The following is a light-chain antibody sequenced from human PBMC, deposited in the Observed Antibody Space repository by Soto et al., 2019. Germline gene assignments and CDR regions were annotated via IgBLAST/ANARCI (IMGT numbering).Light chain of an antibody. J-gene: IGKJ1*01. CDR1: QSVRDTY. CDR2: GAS. CDR3: QYCAISAGT. Sequence: IGLTQSPDTLSLSPGERATLSCRASQSVRDTYLAWYQQKPGQAPSLLIYGASNRATGVPDRFSGSGSGTDFALTISRLEPEDFALYYCQYCAISAGTFGQGTKVDIK. V-gene: IGKV3-20*01.